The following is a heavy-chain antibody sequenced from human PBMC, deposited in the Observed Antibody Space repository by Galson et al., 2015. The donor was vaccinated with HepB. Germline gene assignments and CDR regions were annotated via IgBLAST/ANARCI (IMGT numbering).Heavy chain of an antibody. J-gene: IGHJ4*02. CDR2: ISYDGSNK. CDR1: GFTFSSYG. Sequence: SLRLSCAASGFTFSSYGMHWVRQAPGKGLEWVAVISYDGSNKYYADSVKGRFTISRDNSKNTLYLQMNSLRAEDTAVYYCASYDSSGYLAYGPLDDWGQGTLVTVSS. CDR3: ASYDSSGYLAYGPLDD. V-gene: IGHV3-30*03. D-gene: IGHD3-22*01.